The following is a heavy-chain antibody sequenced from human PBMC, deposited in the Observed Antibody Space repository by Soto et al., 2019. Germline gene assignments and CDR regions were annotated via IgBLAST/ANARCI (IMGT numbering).Heavy chain of an antibody. CDR2: IYYSGST. CDR1: GGSISSGDYY. D-gene: IGHD3-10*01. CDR3: GGGGGVWFGELLPFDY. J-gene: IGHJ4*02. Sequence: QVQLQESGPGLVKPSQTLSLTCTVSGGSISSGDYYWSWIRQPPGKGLEWIGYIYYSGSTYYNPSLKGRVTISVDTSKNQFSLKLGSVTAADTAVYYWGGGGGVWFGELLPFDYWGQGTLVTVSS. V-gene: IGHV4-30-4*01.